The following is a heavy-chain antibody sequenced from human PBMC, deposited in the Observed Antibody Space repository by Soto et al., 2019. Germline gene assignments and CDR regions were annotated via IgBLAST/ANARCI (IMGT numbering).Heavy chain of an antibody. J-gene: IGHJ4*02. CDR2: TSRSGST. CDR1: GLAFSSHA. Sequence: EVQLLESGGDLVQPGGSLRLSCAASGLAFSSHAMTWVRQAPGRGLQWVSTTSRSGSTSYADSVKGRFTASRDNSKDTLYLQMNGLRVEDTAVYYCTSNINPGYWGQGTLVTVSA. CDR3: TSNINPGY. V-gene: IGHV3-23*01.